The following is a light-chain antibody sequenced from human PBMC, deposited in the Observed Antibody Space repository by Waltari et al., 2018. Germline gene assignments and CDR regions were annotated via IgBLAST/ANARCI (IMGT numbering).Light chain of an antibody. V-gene: IGKV3-11*01. CDR2: AAS. CDR3: QQRSNWPGT. CDR1: QSVRNY. J-gene: IGKJ1*01. Sequence: IVFTQSPDNLYLHPVERATLSCRASQSVRNYLAWYQQRPGQAPRLLIYAASNRATGIPARFSGSGSETDFTLTISSLEPEDFAVYYCQQRSNWPGTFGQGTKVEIK.